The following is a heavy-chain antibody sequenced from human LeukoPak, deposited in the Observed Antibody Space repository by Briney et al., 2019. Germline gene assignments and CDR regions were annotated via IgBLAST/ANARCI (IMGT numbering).Heavy chain of an antibody. CDR3: ARDTGLYYGMDV. CDR1: GGSISSSNYY. J-gene: IGHJ6*02. CDR2: IHYSGST. D-gene: IGHD5-18*01. Sequence: KPSETLSLTCTVSGGSISSSNYYWGWIRQPPGKGLEWIGTIHYSGSTYYNPSLKSRVTISVDTSKNQFSLKMRSVTAADTAVYYCARDTGLYYGMDVWGQGTTVTVSS. V-gene: IGHV4-39*01.